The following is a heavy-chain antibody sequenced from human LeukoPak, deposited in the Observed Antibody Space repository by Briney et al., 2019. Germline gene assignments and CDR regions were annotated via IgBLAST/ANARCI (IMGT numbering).Heavy chain of an antibody. Sequence: SETLSLTCTVSGYSISSGYYWGWIRQPPGKGLEWIGSIYHSGSTYYNLSLKSRVTISVDTSKNQFSLKLSSVTAADTAVYYCARANYGDYYYMDVWGKGTTVTVSS. V-gene: IGHV4-38-2*02. CDR2: IYHSGST. CDR3: ARANYGDYYYMDV. CDR1: GYSISSGYY. D-gene: IGHD4-17*01. J-gene: IGHJ6*03.